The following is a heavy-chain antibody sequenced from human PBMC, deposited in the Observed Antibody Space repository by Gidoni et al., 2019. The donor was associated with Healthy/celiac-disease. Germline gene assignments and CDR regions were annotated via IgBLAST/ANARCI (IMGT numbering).Heavy chain of an antibody. CDR3: ARATYGSGSYYDY. V-gene: IGHV4-31*02. CDR1: GGYY. CDR2: IYYSGST. J-gene: IGHJ4*02. Sequence: GGYYWSWIRQHPGKGLEWIGYIYYSGSTYYNPSLKSRVTISVDTSKNQFSLKLSSVTAADTAVYYCARATYGSGSYYDYWGQGTLVTVSS. D-gene: IGHD3-10*01.